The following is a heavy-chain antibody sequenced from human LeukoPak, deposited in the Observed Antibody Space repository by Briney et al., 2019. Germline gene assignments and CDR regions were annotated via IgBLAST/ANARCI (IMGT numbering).Heavy chain of an antibody. V-gene: IGHV3-7*01. Sequence: GGSLRLSCAASGFTFSGFWMSWVRQAPGKGLEWVANIKQDGSDKYYMDSVKGRFTISRDNARNSLYLQMNSLRVEDTAVYYCAKVRAPSFYYGYTHWGQGTQVTVSS. CDR1: GFTFSGFW. CDR2: IKQDGSDK. D-gene: IGHD3-16*02. CDR3: AKVRAPSFYYGYTH. J-gene: IGHJ4*02.